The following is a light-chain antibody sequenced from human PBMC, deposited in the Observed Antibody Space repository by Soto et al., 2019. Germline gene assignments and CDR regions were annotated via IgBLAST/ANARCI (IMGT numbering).Light chain of an antibody. CDR1: SSDVGGYNY. Sequence: QSALTQPPSASGSPGQSVTISCTGTSSDVGGYNYVSWYQQHPGKAPKLMIYEVSKRPSGVPDRFSGSKSGNTASLTVSGHQAEDEADYYCSSYAGSNVVFGGGTKVTVL. J-gene: IGLJ2*01. V-gene: IGLV2-8*01. CDR2: EVS. CDR3: SSYAGSNVV.